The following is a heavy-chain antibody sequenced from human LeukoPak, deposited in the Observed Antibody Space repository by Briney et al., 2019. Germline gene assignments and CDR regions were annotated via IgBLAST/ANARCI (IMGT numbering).Heavy chain of an antibody. V-gene: IGHV3-48*03. CDR2: ISSSGSTI. Sequence: GGSLRLSCAASGFTFSSYEMNWVRQAPGKGLEWVSYISSSGSTIYYADSVKGRFIISRDNAKNSLYLQMNSLRAEDTAVYYCARLRGYCSSTSCYAGYYYYYGMDVWGKGTTVTVSS. CDR1: GFTFSSYE. J-gene: IGHJ6*04. CDR3: ARLRGYCSSTSCYAGYYYYYGMDV. D-gene: IGHD2-2*01.